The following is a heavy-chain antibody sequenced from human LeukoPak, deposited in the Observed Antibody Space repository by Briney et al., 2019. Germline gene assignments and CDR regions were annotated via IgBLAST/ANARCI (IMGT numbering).Heavy chain of an antibody. CDR3: ARSTGLSPGADDAFDI. CDR2: INAGNGNT. CDR1: GGTFSSYA. D-gene: IGHD1-14*01. Sequence: ASVKVSCKASGGTFSSYAISWVRQAPGQGLEWMGGINAGNGNTKYSQKFQGRVTITRDTSASTAYMELSSLRSEDTAVYYCARSTGLSPGADDAFDIWGQGTMVTVSS. J-gene: IGHJ3*02. V-gene: IGHV1-3*01.